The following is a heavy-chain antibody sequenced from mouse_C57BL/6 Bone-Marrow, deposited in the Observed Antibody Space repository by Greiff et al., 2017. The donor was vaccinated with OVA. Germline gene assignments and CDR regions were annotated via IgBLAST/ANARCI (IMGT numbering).Heavy chain of an antibody. CDR1: GYTFTSYW. CDR2: IYPGRGSN. Sequence: VQLQQPGAELVKPGASVKMSCKASGYTFTSYWITWVKQRPGQGLEWIGAIYPGRGSNNYNEKFKSKATLTVDTSSSTAYMQRRSLTSEDAAVYDGARTNWEKARDYWGQGTAVTVSA. D-gene: IGHD4-1*01. CDR3: ARTNWEKARDY. V-gene: IGHV1-55*01. J-gene: IGHJ4*01.